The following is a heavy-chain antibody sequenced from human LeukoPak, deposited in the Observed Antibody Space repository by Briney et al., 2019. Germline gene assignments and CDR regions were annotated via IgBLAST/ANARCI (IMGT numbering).Heavy chain of an antibody. CDR2: ISPSGSA. CDR3: ARVKSGSFLFDS. CDR1: GSSISSYY. J-gene: IGHJ4*02. D-gene: IGHD1-26*01. V-gene: IGHV4-4*07. Sequence: PSETLSLTCTVSGSSISSYYWSWIRQPVGKGLEWIGRISPSGSANYNPSLMSRVTLSVDTSNNQFSLNLRYVTAADTAVYYCARVKSGSFLFDSWGQGTLVTVSS.